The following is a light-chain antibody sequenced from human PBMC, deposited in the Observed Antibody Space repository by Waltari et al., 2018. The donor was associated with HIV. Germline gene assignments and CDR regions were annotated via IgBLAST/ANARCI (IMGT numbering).Light chain of an antibody. Sequence: YELTQPPSVSVSLGQMARITCHGEALTKKYAYWYQQKAGQSPVLVIYKDIERPSGIPERFSGSSSGTIVTLTISAVQAEDEADYYCQSADNNSTVGVFGGGTKLTVL. J-gene: IGLJ2*01. CDR3: QSADNNSTVGV. CDR1: ALTKKY. CDR2: KDI. V-gene: IGLV3-16*01.